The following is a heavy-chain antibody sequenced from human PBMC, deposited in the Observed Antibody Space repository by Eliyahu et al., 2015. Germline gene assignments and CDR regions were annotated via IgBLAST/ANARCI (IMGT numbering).Heavy chain of an antibody. D-gene: IGHD5-18*01. CDR2: IYPGDSDT. CDR3: ARRGYSYGYYAFDI. J-gene: IGHJ3*02. Sequence: EVQLVQSGAEVXKPGESLKXXCKGSGXXFTSYWIGWVRQMPGKGLXWMGIIYPGDSDTRYSPSFQGQVTISADKSISTAYLQWSSLKASDTAMYYCARRGYSYGYYAFDIWGQGTMVTVSS. CDR1: GXXFTSYW. V-gene: IGHV5-51*01.